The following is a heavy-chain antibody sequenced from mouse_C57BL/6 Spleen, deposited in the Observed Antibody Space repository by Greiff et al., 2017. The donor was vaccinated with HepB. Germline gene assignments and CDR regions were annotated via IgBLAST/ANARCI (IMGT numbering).Heavy chain of an antibody. CDR3: TTWDYGSSPFAY. V-gene: IGHV14-1*01. CDR2: IDPEDGDT. J-gene: IGHJ3*01. D-gene: IGHD1-1*01. CDR1: GFNIKDYC. Sequence: VQLQQSGAELVRPGASVKLSCTASGFNIKDYCMHWVKQRPEQGLEWIGRIDPEDGDTEYDPKFQGKATMTADTSSNTAYLQLSSLTSEDTAVYYCTTWDYGSSPFAYWGQGTLVTVSA.